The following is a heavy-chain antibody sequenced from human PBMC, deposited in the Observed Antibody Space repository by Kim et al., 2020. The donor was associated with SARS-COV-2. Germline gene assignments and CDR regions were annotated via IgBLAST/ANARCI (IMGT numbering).Heavy chain of an antibody. D-gene: IGHD5-18*01. Sequence: GGSLRLSCAASGFTFSSYGMHWVRQAPGKGLEWVAVISYDGSNKYYADSVKGRFTISRDNSKNTLYLQMNSLRAEDTAVYYCAKDPGAGIQLWLEDWGQG. V-gene: IGHV3-30*18. CDR3: AKDPGAGIQLWLED. J-gene: IGHJ1*01. CDR2: ISYDGSNK. CDR1: GFTFSSYG.